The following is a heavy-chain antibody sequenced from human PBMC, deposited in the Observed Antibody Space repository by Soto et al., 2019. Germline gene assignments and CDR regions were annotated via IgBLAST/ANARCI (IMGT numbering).Heavy chain of an antibody. D-gene: IGHD1-1*01. V-gene: IGHV3-9*01. Sequence: DVHLVESGGGLVQPGRSLRLSCAASGFIFDDFAMHWVRQAPGKGLEWVSGISWNSGSTDYAASVKGRFIISRDNARNSLYLQMNSLRPEDTALYYCARDTDSDTWNDPFDSWGQGALVIVS. CDR1: GFIFDDFA. J-gene: IGHJ4*02. CDR2: ISWNSGST. CDR3: ARDTDSDTWNDPFDS.